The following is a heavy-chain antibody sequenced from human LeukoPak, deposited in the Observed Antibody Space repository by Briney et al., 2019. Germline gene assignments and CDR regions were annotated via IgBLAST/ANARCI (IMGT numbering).Heavy chain of an antibody. CDR1: GFTFSSYW. CDR3: ARLPFDSSGYSLFDY. V-gene: IGHV3-7*01. CDR2: IKQDGSEK. Sequence: GGSLRLSCAASGFTFSSYWMSWVRQAPGKGLEWVANIKQDGSEKYYADSVKGRFTISRDNAKNSLYLQMNSLRAEDTAVYYCARLPFDSSGYSLFDYWGQGTLVTVSS. D-gene: IGHD3-22*01. J-gene: IGHJ4*02.